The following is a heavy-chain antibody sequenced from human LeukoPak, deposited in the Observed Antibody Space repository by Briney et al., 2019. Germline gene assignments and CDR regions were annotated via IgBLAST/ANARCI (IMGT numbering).Heavy chain of an antibody. D-gene: IGHD3-10*01. CDR3: ARHLWLGELSSLDY. CDR2: IKQDGSAT. V-gene: IGHV3-7*01. J-gene: IGHJ4*02. CDR1: GFTFSTYW. Sequence: PGGSLRLSCIASGFTFSTYWMSWVRQAPGKGLEWVANIKQDGSATYYVNSVKGRFTISRDNAKNSLYLQMNSLRDEDTAVYYCARHLWLGELSSLDYWGQATLVTVSA.